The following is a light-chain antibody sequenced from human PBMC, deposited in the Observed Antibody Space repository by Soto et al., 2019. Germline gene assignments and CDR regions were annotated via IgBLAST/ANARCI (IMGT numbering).Light chain of an antibody. V-gene: IGLV1-44*01. CDR1: SSNIESNT. J-gene: IGLJ2*01. CDR3: ATWDDSLNAVV. Sequence: QAVVTQPPSASGTPGQRVTISCSGSSSNIESNTVNWYQQLPGTAPKLLIHSQSQRPSGVPDRFSGSKSGTSASLAISGLQPEDEADYYCATWDDSLNAVVFGGGTKVTVL. CDR2: SQS.